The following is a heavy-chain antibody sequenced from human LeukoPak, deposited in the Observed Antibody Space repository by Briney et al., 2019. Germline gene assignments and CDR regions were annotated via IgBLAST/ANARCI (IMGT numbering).Heavy chain of an antibody. CDR2: MSGSGGST. Sequence: TGGSLRLSCAASGFTFSSYAMSWIRQAPGKGLEWVSAMSGSGGSTDYADSVKGRFTISRDNSKNTLYLQMSNLRAEDTAVYYCAKGGDNHDYGDYDDWFDPWGQGTLVTVSS. CDR3: AKGGDNHDYGDYDDWFDP. J-gene: IGHJ5*02. CDR1: GFTFSSYA. V-gene: IGHV3-23*01. D-gene: IGHD4-17*01.